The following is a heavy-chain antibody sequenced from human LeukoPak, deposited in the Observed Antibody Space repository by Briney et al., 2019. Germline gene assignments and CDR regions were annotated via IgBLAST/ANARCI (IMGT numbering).Heavy chain of an antibody. Sequence: GGSLRLSCPASGFTFSSYAMSWVRQAPGKGLEWVSYISSRSSNIYYADSVKGRFTISRDNAKNSLYLQMNSLRDEDTAVYYCARIPGGYYYAMDVWGQGTTVTVSS. J-gene: IGHJ6*02. CDR3: ARIPGGYYYAMDV. CDR1: GFTFSSYA. D-gene: IGHD3-16*01. CDR2: ISSRSSNI. V-gene: IGHV3-48*02.